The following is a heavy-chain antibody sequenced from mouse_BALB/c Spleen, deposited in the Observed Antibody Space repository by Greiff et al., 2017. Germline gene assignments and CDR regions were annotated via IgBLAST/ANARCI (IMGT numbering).Heavy chain of an antibody. Sequence: EVKLMESGPSLVKPSQTLSLTCSVTGDSITSGYWNWIRKFPGNKLEYMGYISYSGSTYYNPSLKSRISITRDTSKNQYYLQLNSVTTEDTATYYCARTWGDYEPFDYWGQGTTLTVSS. CDR3: ARTWGDYEPFDY. V-gene: IGHV3-8*02. J-gene: IGHJ2*01. D-gene: IGHD2-4*01. CDR2: ISYSGST. CDR1: GDSITSGY.